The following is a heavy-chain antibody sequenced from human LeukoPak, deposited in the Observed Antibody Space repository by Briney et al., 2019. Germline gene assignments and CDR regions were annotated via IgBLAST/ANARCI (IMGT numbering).Heavy chain of an antibody. CDR1: GFTFSSYS. CDR3: VRLYDDYTNGHFDS. V-gene: IGHV3-21*01. Sequence: TGGSLRLSCAASGFTFSSYSMNWVRQAPGKGLEWVSSITSSSSYIYYADSVKGRFTISRHNAKNSLYLQLNSLRAEDTAVYYCVRLYDDYTNGHFDSWGQGTLVTVSS. D-gene: IGHD4-11*01. J-gene: IGHJ4*02. CDR2: ITSSSSYI.